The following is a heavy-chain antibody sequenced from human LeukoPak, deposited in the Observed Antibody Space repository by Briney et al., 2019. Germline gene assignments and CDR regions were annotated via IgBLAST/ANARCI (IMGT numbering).Heavy chain of an antibody. CDR2: IDPNSSVR. J-gene: IGHJ4*02. CDR1: KYTFSAYY. V-gene: IGHV1-2*06. CDR3: ARGLSGSPVGFDY. D-gene: IGHD1-26*01. Sequence: ASVMVSCKASKYTFSAYYVHWVRQAPGQGLEWMGRIDPNSSVRNYPQKFQGRVTMTRDTSISTAYMELSRLRSDDTAVYYCARGLSGSPVGFDYWGQGTLVTVSS.